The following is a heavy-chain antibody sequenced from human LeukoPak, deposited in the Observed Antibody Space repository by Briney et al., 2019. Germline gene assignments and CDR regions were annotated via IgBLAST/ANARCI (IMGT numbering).Heavy chain of an antibody. D-gene: IGHD3-16*01. Sequence: SETLSLTCTVSGGFISSGGYYWSWIRQHPGKGLEWIGSIYYSGSTYYNPSLKSRVTVSVDTSKNQFSLKLSSVTAADTAVYYCVRGSTLRHYQYWGQGTLVTVSS. CDR3: VRGSTLRHYQY. V-gene: IGHV4-39*01. CDR2: IYYSGST. CDR1: GGFISSGGYY. J-gene: IGHJ4*02.